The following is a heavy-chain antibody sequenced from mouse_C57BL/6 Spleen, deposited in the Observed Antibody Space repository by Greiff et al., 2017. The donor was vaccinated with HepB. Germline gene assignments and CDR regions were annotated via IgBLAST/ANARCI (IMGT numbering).Heavy chain of an antibody. CDR2: IDPSDSYT. CDR3: ARRDYGNAWFAY. D-gene: IGHD2-1*01. CDR1: GYTFTSYW. J-gene: IGHJ3*01. Sequence: QVQLKQPGAELVMPGASVKLSCKASGYTFTSYWMHWVKQRPGQGLEWIGEIDPSDSYTNYNQKFKGKSTLTVDKSSSTAYMQLSSLTSEDSAVYYCARRDYGNAWFAYWGQGTLVTVSA. V-gene: IGHV1-69*01.